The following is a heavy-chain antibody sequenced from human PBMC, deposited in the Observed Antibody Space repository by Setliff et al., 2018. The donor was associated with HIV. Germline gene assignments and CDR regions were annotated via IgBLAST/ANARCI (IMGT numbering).Heavy chain of an antibody. Sequence: ASVKVSCKASGYTFTGYYLHWVRQAPGQGLEWMGRINPIGGGTNYAQRFQGRVTMTRDTSTSTLYMELSSLRSEDTAVYYCARDATYDYVWGTSSLVLDYWGQGTLVTVSS. CDR1: GYTFTGYY. J-gene: IGHJ4*02. CDR2: INPIGGGT. CDR3: ARDATYDYVWGTSSLVLDY. V-gene: IGHV1-2*06. D-gene: IGHD3-16*01.